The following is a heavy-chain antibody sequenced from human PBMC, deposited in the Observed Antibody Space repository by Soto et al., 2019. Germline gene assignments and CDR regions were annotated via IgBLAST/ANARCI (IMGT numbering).Heavy chain of an antibody. V-gene: IGHV3-23*01. D-gene: IGHD6-6*01. CDR2: ISGSGGST. J-gene: IGHJ5*02. CDR3: AKDPFIAARLKTGKWFDP. Sequence: GGSLRLSCAASGFTFSSYAMSWVRQAPGKGLEWVSAISGSGGSTYYADSVKGRFTISRDNSKNTLYLQMNSLRAEDTAVYYCAKDPFIAARLKTGKWFDPWGQGTLVTVSS. CDR1: GFTFSSYA.